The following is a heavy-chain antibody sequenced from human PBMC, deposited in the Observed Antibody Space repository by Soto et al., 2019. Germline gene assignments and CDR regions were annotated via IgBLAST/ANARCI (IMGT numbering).Heavy chain of an antibody. D-gene: IGHD3-10*01. J-gene: IGHJ4*02. CDR1: GGSISSYY. CDR3: ARPGNYGSGSYLYYLDY. V-gene: IGHV4-59*05. CDR2: IYYSGST. Sequence: SETLSLTCTVSGGSISSYYWSWIRQPPGKGLEWIGSIYYSGSTYYNPSLKSRVTISVDTSKNQFSLKLSSVTAADTAVYYCARPGNYGSGSYLYYLDYWGQGTLVTVSS.